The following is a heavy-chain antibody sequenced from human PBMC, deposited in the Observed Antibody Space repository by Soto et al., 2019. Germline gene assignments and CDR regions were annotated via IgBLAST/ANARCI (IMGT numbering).Heavy chain of an antibody. D-gene: IGHD6-13*01. Sequence: EVQLLESGGALVQPGGSLRLACAASGFTFNKFAMSWVRQAPAKGLEWVSGITASGSFTYNAASVKGRFTISRDNRKTTLSLQIDSLRGEDTASYYCVKDSSRWYYFDYWGPGTLVTVSS. CDR2: ITASGSFT. CDR1: GFTFNKFA. J-gene: IGHJ4*02. CDR3: VKDSSRWYYFDY. V-gene: IGHV3-23*01.